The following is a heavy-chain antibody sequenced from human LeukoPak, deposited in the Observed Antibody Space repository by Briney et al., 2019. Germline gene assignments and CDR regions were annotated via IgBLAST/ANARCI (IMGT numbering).Heavy chain of an antibody. V-gene: IGHV1-18*01. Sequence: ASVKVSCKASGYTFTSYGISWVRQAPGQGLEWMGWLSAYNGNTNYAHKLQGRVTMTTDTSTSTAYMELRSMRSDDTAVYYCARDVNGIGWFGELLSRFDYWGQGTLVTVSS. D-gene: IGHD3-10*01. CDR1: GYTFTSYG. CDR2: LSAYNGNT. CDR3: ARDVNGIGWFGELLSRFDY. J-gene: IGHJ4*02.